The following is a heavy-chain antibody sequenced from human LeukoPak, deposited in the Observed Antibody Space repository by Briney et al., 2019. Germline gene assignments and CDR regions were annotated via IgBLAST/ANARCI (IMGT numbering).Heavy chain of an antibody. Sequence: GASVKVSFKASGYTFTIYGISWVRQAHGQGLEWMGWISAYNGNTNYAQKLQGRGTMTTDTSTSTAYMELRSLRSDDTAVYYCARVGQLLWAGGGYFDYWGQGTLVTVSS. D-gene: IGHD2-2*01. CDR3: ARVGQLLWAGGGYFDY. V-gene: IGHV1-18*04. CDR2: ISAYNGNT. J-gene: IGHJ4*02. CDR1: GYTFTIYG.